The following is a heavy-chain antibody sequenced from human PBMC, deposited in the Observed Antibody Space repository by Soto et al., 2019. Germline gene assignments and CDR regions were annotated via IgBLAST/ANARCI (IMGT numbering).Heavy chain of an antibody. J-gene: IGHJ6*02. CDR3: AMAHVDTAMDYYYYYGLDA. CDR1: GFTFSSYA. V-gene: IGHV3-23*01. CDR2: VSGGGGST. Sequence: PGGSLRLSCAASGFTFSSYAMTWVRQAPGKGLEWVSGVSGGGGSTYYADSVKGRFTISRDNSEHTLYLHMNSLRAEDTAVYYCAMAHVDTAMDYYYYYGLDAWGQGTTVTVSS. D-gene: IGHD5-18*01.